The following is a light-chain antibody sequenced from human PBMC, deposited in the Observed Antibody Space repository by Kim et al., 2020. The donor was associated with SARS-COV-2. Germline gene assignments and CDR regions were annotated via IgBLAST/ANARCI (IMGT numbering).Light chain of an antibody. V-gene: IGKV3-15*01. Sequence: EIVMTQSPATLSVSPGERATLSCRASQSVSSNLAWYQHKPGQAPRLLIYSASTRATGIPARFSGSGSGTEFTLTISSLQSEDLAVYYCQQYNNWPPWTFGQGTKVEIK. CDR2: SAS. J-gene: IGKJ1*01. CDR1: QSVSSN. CDR3: QQYNNWPPWT.